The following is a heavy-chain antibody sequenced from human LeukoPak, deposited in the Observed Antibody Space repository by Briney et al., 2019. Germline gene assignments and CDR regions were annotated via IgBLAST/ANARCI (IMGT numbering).Heavy chain of an antibody. CDR2: IIPMFGTA. J-gene: IGHJ4*02. Sequence: GASVKVSCKASGGTFSSSAIGWVRQAPGQGLEWMGGIIPMFGTANYAQKFQGRVTITADESTSTAYMELSSLRSEDTAVYYCARSYDSSGYLHYWGQGTLVTVSS. D-gene: IGHD3-22*01. CDR1: GGTFSSSA. V-gene: IGHV1-69*13. CDR3: ARSYDSSGYLHY.